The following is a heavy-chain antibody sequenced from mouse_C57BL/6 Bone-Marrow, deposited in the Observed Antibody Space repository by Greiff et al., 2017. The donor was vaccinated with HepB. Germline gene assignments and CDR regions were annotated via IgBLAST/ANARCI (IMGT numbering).Heavy chain of an antibody. Sequence: EVQLQQSGPVLVKPGASVKMSCKASGYTFTDYYMNWVKQSHGKSLEWIGVINPYNGGTSYNQKFKGKATLTVDKSSSTAYMELNSLTSEDSAVDYCARGVWLRYWFAYWGQGTLVTVSA. V-gene: IGHV1-19*01. CDR2: INPYNGGT. CDR3: ARGVWLRYWFAY. CDR1: GYTFTDYY. D-gene: IGHD1-1*01. J-gene: IGHJ3*01.